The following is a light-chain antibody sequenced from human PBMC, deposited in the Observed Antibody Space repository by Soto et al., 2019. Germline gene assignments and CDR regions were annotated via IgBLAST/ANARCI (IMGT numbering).Light chain of an antibody. J-gene: IGKJ1*01. CDR3: QQHGTSPKT. V-gene: IGKV3-20*01. CDR2: DAS. Sequence: IVLTQSPGTLSLSPGERATLSCRASQSVSSSYLAWYQQKPGQAPRLLIYDASSRATGIPDRFSGSGSGTDFTLTISRLEPEDFAVYYCQQHGTSPKTFGQGTKVEIK. CDR1: QSVSSSY.